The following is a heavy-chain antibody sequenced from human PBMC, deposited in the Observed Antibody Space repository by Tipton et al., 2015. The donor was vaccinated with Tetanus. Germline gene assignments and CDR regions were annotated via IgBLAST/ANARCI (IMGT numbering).Heavy chain of an antibody. V-gene: IGHV3-74*01. CDR1: GIDFNRYG. Sequence: SLRLSCAASGIDFNRYGMHWVRQTPGKGLVWISRINPDGRRTNYADSVKGRFTISRDHAKNTVYLQMNSLRAEDTAVYFCARRSLTNYGLDVWGQGTPVTVSS. J-gene: IGHJ6*02. D-gene: IGHD1-1*01. CDR3: ARRSLTNYGLDV. CDR2: INPDGRRT.